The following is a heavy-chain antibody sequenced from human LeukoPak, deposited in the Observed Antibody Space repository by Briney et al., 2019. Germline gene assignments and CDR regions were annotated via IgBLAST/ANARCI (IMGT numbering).Heavy chain of an antibody. CDR2: ISYDANKK. Sequence: GGSLRLSCTVSGFTFSTYSVHWVRQAPGKGLQWVAAISYDANKKDYADSVKGRFTISRDNSKNTLYLQMNSLRTDDTAVYYCARSGSYDISWFDPWGQGTLVTVSS. V-gene: IGHV3-30-3*01. CDR3: ARSGSYDISWFDP. D-gene: IGHD2-8*01. J-gene: IGHJ5*02. CDR1: GFTFSTYS.